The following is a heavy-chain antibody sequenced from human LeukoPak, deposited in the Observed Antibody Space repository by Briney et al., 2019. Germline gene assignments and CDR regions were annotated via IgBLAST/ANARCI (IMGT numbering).Heavy chain of an antibody. Sequence: GGSLRLSCAASGFTFSSYWMSWVRQAPGKGLEWVANIKQDGSEKYYVDSVRGRFTISRDNAKNSLYLQMNSLRAEDTAVYYCARVFPPDYYDFWSGYSDSSYYFDYWGQGTLVTVSS. CDR3: ARVFPPDYYDFWSGYSDSSYYFDY. CDR2: IKQDGSEK. V-gene: IGHV3-7*01. J-gene: IGHJ4*02. D-gene: IGHD3-3*01. CDR1: GFTFSSYW.